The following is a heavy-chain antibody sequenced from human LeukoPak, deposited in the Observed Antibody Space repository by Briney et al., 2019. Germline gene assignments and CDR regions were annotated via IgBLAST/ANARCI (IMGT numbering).Heavy chain of an antibody. J-gene: IGHJ5*02. D-gene: IGHD3-10*01. CDR3: ARDPYYYGSGSPNWFDP. CDR2: IIPIFGTA. V-gene: IGHV1-69*05. CDR1: GGTFSSYA. Sequence: SVKVSCKASGGTFSSYAISWVRQAPGQGLEWMGGIIPIFGTANYAQKFQGRVTITTDESTSTAYMELSSLRSEDTAVYCCARDPYYYGSGSPNWFDPWGQGTLVTVSS.